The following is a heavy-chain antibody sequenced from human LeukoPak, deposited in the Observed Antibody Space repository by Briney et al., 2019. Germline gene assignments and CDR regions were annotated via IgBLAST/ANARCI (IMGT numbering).Heavy chain of an antibody. D-gene: IGHD3-22*01. CDR2: ISASGGST. CDR1: GFTFSSYA. V-gene: IGHV3-23*01. J-gene: IGHJ4*02. Sequence: PGGSLRLSCAASGFTFSSYAMTWVRQAPGKGLEWVSAISASGGSTYYADSVKGRFTISRDNSKNTLYLQMNSLRAEDTAVYFCAKDRYYDSSFEDYWGQGTLVTVSS. CDR3: AKDRYYDSSFEDY.